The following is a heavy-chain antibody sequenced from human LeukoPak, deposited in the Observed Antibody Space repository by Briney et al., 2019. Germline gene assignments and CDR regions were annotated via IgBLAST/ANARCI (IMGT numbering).Heavy chain of an antibody. D-gene: IGHD3-16*02. CDR1: ELNFHTHA. V-gene: IGHV3-30*04. J-gene: IGHJ4*02. CDR2: LSFDATGR. Sequence: GRSLRLSCVDSELNFHTHAMHWVRQAPGKGLEWVAGLSFDATGRYYADSVKGRFTISRDNSKNTLYLQMHSLSAEDTAVYFCARDLQDISSFYFDYWGQGSLVTVSS. CDR3: ARDLQDISSFYFDY.